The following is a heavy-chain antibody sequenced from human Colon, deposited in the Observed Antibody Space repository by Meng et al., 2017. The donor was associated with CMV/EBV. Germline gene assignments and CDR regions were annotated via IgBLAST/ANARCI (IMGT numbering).Heavy chain of an antibody. CDR3: ARGPQYCGDDCYMDY. J-gene: IGHJ4*02. CDR2: ISTYNAYT. Sequence: QVQVVQSGGEVRTPXXXXKXSXKISGYTFTTYGITWVRQAPGQGLEWMGWISTYNAYTKYAQKFQDRVSMTTDRSTDTAYMELSSLRSDDTAVYYCARGPQYCGDDCYMDYWGQGTLVTVSS. D-gene: IGHD2-21*02. V-gene: IGHV1-18*01. CDR1: GYTFTTYG.